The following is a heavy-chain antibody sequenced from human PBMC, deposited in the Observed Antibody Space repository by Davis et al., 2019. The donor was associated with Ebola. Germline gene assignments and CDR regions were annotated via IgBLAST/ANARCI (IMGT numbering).Heavy chain of an antibody. D-gene: IGHD2-21*01. CDR3: ARGPYSSDGGGQHRGLDY. CDR2: LHTGGSV. Sequence: PGGSLRLSCAASGFVFSSYVMSWVRRASGKGLEWVSVLHTGGSVYYADSVKDRFTISSDSSKNTVSLQMNGLRAEDTGLYYCARGPYSSDGGGQHRGLDYWGQGTLVTVSS. CDR1: GFVFSSYV. V-gene: IGHV3-66*01. J-gene: IGHJ4*02.